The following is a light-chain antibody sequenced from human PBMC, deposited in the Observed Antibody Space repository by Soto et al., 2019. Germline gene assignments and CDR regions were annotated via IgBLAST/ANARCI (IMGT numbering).Light chain of an antibody. J-gene: IGKJ1*01. CDR3: QQYYPGRT. CDR2: WAS. CDR1: QSILYSSNSQNY. Sequence: DIVMTQSPDSLAVSLGERATINCKSSQSILYSSNSQNYLAWYQQKPGQPPKLLIYWASTRESGVPDRFTGSGSGTDFALTISSLQPEDVAVYYCQQYYPGRTFGQGTKVEVK. V-gene: IGKV4-1*01.